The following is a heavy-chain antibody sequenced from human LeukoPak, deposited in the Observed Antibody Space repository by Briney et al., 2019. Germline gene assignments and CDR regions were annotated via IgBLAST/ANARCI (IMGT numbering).Heavy chain of an antibody. CDR2: VTHSRST. J-gene: IGHJ4*02. V-gene: IGHV4-34*01. Sequence: SETLSLTCAVYGGSFSGYYWSWIRQPPGKGLEWIGEVTHSRSTNYNPSLKSRVTISVVMSMNQFSLKLSSVTAADTAVYYCARRLPVAGRAPDYWGPGTLVTVSS. CDR3: ARRLPVAGRAPDY. CDR1: GGSFSGYY. D-gene: IGHD6-19*01.